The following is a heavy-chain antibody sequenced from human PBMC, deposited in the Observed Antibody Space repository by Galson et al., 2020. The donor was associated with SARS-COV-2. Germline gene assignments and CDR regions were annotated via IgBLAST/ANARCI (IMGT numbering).Heavy chain of an antibody. V-gene: IGHV3-30*04. D-gene: IGHD1-1*01. CDR1: GFTFSNHA. CDR3: APGPNRNGFYGMDV. Sequence: GGSLRLSCAASGFTFSNHAMHWVRQAPGKGLEWVAVISYDGSNKYYADSVKGRFTISRDNSKNTLYLQMNSLRAEDTAVYYCAPGPNRNGFYGMDVWGQGTTVTVSS. CDR2: ISYDGSNK. J-gene: IGHJ6*02.